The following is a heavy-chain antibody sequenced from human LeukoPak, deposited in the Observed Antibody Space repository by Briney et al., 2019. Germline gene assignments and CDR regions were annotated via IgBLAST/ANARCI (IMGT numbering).Heavy chain of an antibody. Sequence: GGSLRLSCAASGFTFSSYAMSWVRQAPGKGLEWVSAISGSGGSTYYADSVKGRFTISRDDSTNTLNLQMNSLRVEDTAVYYCAALSYDFWSGINWFDPWGQGTLVTVSP. CDR2: ISGSGGST. D-gene: IGHD3-3*01. J-gene: IGHJ5*02. CDR1: GFTFSSYA. V-gene: IGHV3-23*01. CDR3: AALSYDFWSGINWFDP.